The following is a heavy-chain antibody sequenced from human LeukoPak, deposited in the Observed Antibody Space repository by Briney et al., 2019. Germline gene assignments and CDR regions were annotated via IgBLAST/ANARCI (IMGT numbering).Heavy chain of an antibody. J-gene: IGHJ4*02. CDR1: GFTFHDYA. CDR2: ISWNGAVV. V-gene: IGHV3-9*01. CDR3: AKDKAARYGGDAWDLDY. Sequence: QSGGSLRLSCAASGFTFHDYAIHWVRQAPGKGLEWVSGISWNGAVVTYADSVKGRFTTSRDNAKNSLYLQMNSLTTEDTALYYCAKDKAARYGGDAWDLDYWGQGTLVTVSS. D-gene: IGHD6-25*01.